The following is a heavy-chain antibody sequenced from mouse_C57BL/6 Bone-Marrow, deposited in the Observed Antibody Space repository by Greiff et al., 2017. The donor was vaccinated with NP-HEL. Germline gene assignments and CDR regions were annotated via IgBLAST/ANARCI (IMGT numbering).Heavy chain of an antibody. CDR1: GFNIKDDY. Sequence: EVKLMESGAELVRPGASVKLSCTASGFNIKDDYMHWVKQRPEQGLEWIGWIDPENGDTEYASKFQGKATITADTSSNTAYLQLSSLTSEDTAVYYCTTGDYYGSSLAWFAYWGQGTLVTVSA. D-gene: IGHD1-1*01. V-gene: IGHV14-4*01. CDR2: IDPENGDT. J-gene: IGHJ3*01. CDR3: TTGDYYGSSLAWFAY.